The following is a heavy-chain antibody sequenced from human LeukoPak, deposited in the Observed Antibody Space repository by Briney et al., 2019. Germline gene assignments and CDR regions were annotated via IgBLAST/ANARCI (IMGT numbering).Heavy chain of an antibody. Sequence: PGGSLRLSCAASGFRFDDFAMHWVRKSPGKGLEWVSLVSADVAKSYYAESVRGRFTISRDNSKNSLYLQMNTLRSGDTAFYYCAKEIDTLGTNAFDIWGHGTLVTVSS. CDR1: GFRFDDFA. CDR3: AKEIDTLGTNAFDI. J-gene: IGHJ3*02. CDR2: VSADVAKS. D-gene: IGHD2-15*01. V-gene: IGHV3-43*02.